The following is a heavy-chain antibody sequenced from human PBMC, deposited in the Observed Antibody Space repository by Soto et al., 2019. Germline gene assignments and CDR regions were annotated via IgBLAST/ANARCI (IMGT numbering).Heavy chain of an antibody. CDR1: GFTFSSYA. CDR3: AREYYYDSSVSDLSYGMDV. Sequence: GGSLRLSCAASGFTFSSYAMHWVRQAPGKGLEWVAVISYDGSNKYYADSVKGRFTISRDNSKNTLYLQMNSLRAEDTAVYYCAREYYYDSSVSDLSYGMDVWGQGTTVTVSS. D-gene: IGHD3-22*01. J-gene: IGHJ6*02. CDR2: ISYDGSNK. V-gene: IGHV3-30-3*01.